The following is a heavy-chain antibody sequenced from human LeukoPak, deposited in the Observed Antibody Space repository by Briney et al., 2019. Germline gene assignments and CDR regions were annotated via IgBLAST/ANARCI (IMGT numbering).Heavy chain of an antibody. Sequence: ASVKVSCKASGYTFTSYDINWVRQATGQGLEWMGWMNPNSGNTGYAQKFQGRVTITRNTSISTAYMELSSLRSEDTAVYYCARGGLGFYDILTGFDDYYYYMDVWGKETTVTVSS. CDR2: MNPNSGNT. CDR1: GYTFTSYD. CDR3: ARGGLGFYDILTGFDDYYYYMDV. D-gene: IGHD3-9*01. J-gene: IGHJ6*03. V-gene: IGHV1-8*03.